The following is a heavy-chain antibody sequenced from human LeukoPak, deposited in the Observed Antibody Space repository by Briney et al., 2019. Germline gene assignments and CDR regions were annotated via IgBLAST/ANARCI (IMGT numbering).Heavy chain of an antibody. V-gene: IGHV3-48*03. Sequence: AGGSLRLSCAASGFAFSAYEMSWVRQAPGKGLEWVSYISSSGDTIYYADSVKGRFTISRDNAKNSLYLQMNSLRAEDTAVYYCASEYYYGLGSYYSAFDIWGQGTMVTVSS. CDR1: GFAFSAYE. J-gene: IGHJ3*02. CDR2: ISSSGDTI. CDR3: ASEYYYGLGSYYSAFDI. D-gene: IGHD3-10*01.